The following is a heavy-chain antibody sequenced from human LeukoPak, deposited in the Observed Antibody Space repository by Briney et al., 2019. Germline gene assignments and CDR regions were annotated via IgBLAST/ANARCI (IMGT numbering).Heavy chain of an antibody. CDR1: GFTFSSYA. CDR3: AKDAPGNVVVPAALFDY. V-gene: IGHV3-23*01. D-gene: IGHD2-2*01. Sequence: PGGSLRLSCAASGFTFSSYAMSSVRQAPGKGLEGVSAISGSGGSTYYADSVKGRFTISRDNSKNTLYLQMNSLRAEDTAVYYCAKDAPGNVVVPAALFDYWGQGTLVTVSS. CDR2: ISGSGGST. J-gene: IGHJ4*02.